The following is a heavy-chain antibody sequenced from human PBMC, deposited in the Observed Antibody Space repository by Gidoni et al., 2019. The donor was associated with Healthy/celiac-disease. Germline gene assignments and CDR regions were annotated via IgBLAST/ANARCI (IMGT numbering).Heavy chain of an antibody. D-gene: IGHD3-9*01. V-gene: IGHV3-15*01. CDR3: TTATRRKDFDWSQQPFDY. J-gene: IGHJ4*02. CDR2: IKSKTDGGTT. Sequence: EVQLVESGGGLVKPGGSLRLSCAASGFTFSHAWMSWVRQAPGKGLEWVGRIKSKTDGGTTDYAAPVKGRFTISRDDSKNTLYLQMNSLKTEDTAVYYCTTATRRKDFDWSQQPFDYWGQGTLVTVSS. CDR1: GFTFSHAW.